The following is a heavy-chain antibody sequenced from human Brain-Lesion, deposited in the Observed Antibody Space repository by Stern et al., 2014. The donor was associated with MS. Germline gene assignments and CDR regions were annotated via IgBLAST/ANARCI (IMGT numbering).Heavy chain of an antibody. CDR2: INRGSDYI. J-gene: IGHJ6*02. CDR3: ARVETPLADFYYYYGMDV. Sequence: EVQLVESVGGLVKPGGSLRLSCAASGFTFSSYTMNWVRQAPGKGLEWVSSINRGSDYIYYADSVKGRFTISRDNAKNSLYLQMNSLRAEDTALYYCARVETPLADFYYYYGMDVWGQGTTVTVSS. D-gene: IGHD5-18*01. CDR1: GFTFSSYT. V-gene: IGHV3-21*01.